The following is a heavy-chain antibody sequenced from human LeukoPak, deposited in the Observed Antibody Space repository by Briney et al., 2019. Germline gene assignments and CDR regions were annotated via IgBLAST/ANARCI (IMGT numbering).Heavy chain of an antibody. CDR2: INEDGSTT. V-gene: IGHV3-74*01. D-gene: IGHD1-26*01. CDR1: GFTFSSNW. Sequence: QTGVSLRRSCAASGFTFSSNWMHRVRQAPGKGLVWVSRINEDGSTTNYADSVKGRSTIFRDNAKNTLYLQMNSLRAEDTAVYYCVRDLGGRSGHWGQGTLVTVSP. J-gene: IGHJ4*02. CDR3: VRDLGGRSGH.